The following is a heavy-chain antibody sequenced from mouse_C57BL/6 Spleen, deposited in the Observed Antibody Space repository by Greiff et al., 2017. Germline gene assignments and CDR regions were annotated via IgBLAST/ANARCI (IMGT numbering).Heavy chain of an antibody. V-gene: IGHV1-64*01. J-gene: IGHJ3*01. CDR1: GYTFTSYW. Sequence: QVQLQQPGAELVKPGASVKLSCKASGYTFTSYWMHWVKQRPGQGLEWIGMIHPNSGSTNYNEKFKSKATLTVDKSSSTAYMQLSSLTSEDSAVYYSARWFDYGGTGFAYWGQGPLVTVSA. CDR3: ARWFDYGGTGFAY. D-gene: IGHD2-4*01. CDR2: IHPNSGST.